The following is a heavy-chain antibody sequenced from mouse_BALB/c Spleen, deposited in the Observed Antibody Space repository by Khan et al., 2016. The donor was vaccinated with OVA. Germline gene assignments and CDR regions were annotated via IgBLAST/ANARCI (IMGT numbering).Heavy chain of an antibody. J-gene: IGHJ3*01. CDR2: IYPGNVNT. Sequence: VQLQQSGPEVVKPGASVRISCKASGYSFTNYYINWVKQRPGQGLEWIGWIYPGNVNTKYNENFKGKATLTADKSSSTTYMHLSSLTSEDSAVYFCARECYYGNYRAWFAYWGQGTLVTVSA. V-gene: IGHV1S56*01. CDR1: GYSFTNYY. D-gene: IGHD2-1*01. CDR3: ARECYYGNYRAWFAY.